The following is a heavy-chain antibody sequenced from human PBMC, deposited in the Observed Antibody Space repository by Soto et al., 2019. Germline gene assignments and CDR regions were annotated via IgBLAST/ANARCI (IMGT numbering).Heavy chain of an antibody. D-gene: IGHD6-19*01. V-gene: IGHV3-30*04. CDR2: ISKDGMNK. J-gene: IGHJ5*02. CDR3: ARDMYSSVYFVKWFEP. CDR1: GFRFSSYA. Sequence: QVRLVESGGGVVQPGRSLRLSCTASGFRFSSYAMYWFRQPPGKGLEWVAVISKDGMNKNYADSVKRRVTVSRDNANYSLDLQLNSLRGEDTAMYYCARDMYSSVYFVKWFEPWGQGTLVTVSS.